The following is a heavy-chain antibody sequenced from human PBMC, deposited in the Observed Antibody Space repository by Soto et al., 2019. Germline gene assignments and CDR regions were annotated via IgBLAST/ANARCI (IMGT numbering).Heavy chain of an antibody. J-gene: IGHJ3*02. V-gene: IGHV3-9*01. D-gene: IGHD3-22*01. CDR3: ATGKFYYYDSAGYSDSFAI. CDR1: GFTFDDYA. Sequence: EVQLVESGGGLVQPGRSLRLSCAASGFTFDDYAMHWVRQVPGKGPEWVSGISWNRGSIGYGDSVKGRFTISRDNANNYQYLHMNTLTTEDTALYYCATGKFYYYDSAGYSDSFAIWGQGTMVIVSS. CDR2: ISWNRGSI.